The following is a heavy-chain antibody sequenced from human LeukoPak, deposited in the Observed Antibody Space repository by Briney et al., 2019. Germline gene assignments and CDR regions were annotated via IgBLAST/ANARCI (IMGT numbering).Heavy chain of an antibody. D-gene: IGHD3-10*01. CDR1: GGSFSGYY. J-gene: IGHJ5*02. CDR2: INHSGST. V-gene: IGHV4-34*01. CDR3: ARGGVRLTNWFDP. Sequence: SETLSLTCAVYGGSFSGYYWSWIRQPPGKGLEWIGEINHSGSTNYNPSLKSRVTISVDTSKNQFSLKLSSVTAADTAVYYCARGGVRLTNWFDPWGQGTLVTVSS.